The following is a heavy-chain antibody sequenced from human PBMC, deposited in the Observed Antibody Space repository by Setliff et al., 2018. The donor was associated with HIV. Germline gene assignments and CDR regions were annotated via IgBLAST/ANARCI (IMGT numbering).Heavy chain of an antibody. V-gene: IGHV1-18*01. CDR2: ISAYTRNT. Sequence: ASVKVSCKASGYTFTNFGITWVRQAPGQGLEWMGWISAYTRNTHYAQTVQGRVTLTTDTSTNTAYMELRSLRTDDAAVYYCAKTTPQPHYYYYVDVWGKGTTVTVSS. CDR3: AKTTPQPHYYYYVDV. J-gene: IGHJ6*03. D-gene: IGHD4-17*01. CDR1: GYTFTNFG.